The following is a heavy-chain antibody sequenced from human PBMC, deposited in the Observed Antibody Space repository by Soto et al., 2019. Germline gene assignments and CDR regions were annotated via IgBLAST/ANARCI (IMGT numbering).Heavy chain of an antibody. CDR1: GGSISSYY. CDR3: AREGWSSTSCYPAYYYYGMDV. CDR2: IYYSGST. Sequence: QVQLQESGPGLVKPSETLSLTCTVSGGSISSYYWSWIRQPPGKGLEWIGYIYYSGSTNYNPSLKSRVTISVDTSKNQFSQKLSSVTAAETAVYYCAREGWSSTSCYPAYYYYGMDVWGQGTTVTVSS. J-gene: IGHJ6*02. V-gene: IGHV4-59*01. D-gene: IGHD2-2*01.